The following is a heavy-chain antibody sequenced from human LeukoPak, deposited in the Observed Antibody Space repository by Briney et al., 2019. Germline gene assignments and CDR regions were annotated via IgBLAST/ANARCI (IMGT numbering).Heavy chain of an antibody. J-gene: IGHJ6*02. Sequence: PGGSLILSCSASALITIDQYMRWVRQPPAKGLEWVSIIQVGGDIYYADTVKGRINVSRDNSKNTVYLQMNSLRAEDTAVYYCARDRGYAMDVWGQGTTVTVSS. D-gene: IGHD1-1*01. CDR2: IQVGGDI. V-gene: IGHV3-53*01. CDR1: ALITIDQY. CDR3: ARDRGYAMDV.